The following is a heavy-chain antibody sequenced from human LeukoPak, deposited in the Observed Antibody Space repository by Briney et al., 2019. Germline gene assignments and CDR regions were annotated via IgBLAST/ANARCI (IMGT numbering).Heavy chain of an antibody. D-gene: IGHD5-18*01. CDR3: AKALIQLWVSFIDY. CDR1: GFTFDDYG. Sequence: GGSLRLSCVASGFTFDDYGMSWVRQAPGRGLEWVSGINWSGGNTGYVDSVKGRFTISRDNAKNSLYLQMNGLRAEDTALYYCAKALIQLWVSFIDYWGQGTLVTVSS. J-gene: IGHJ4*02. CDR2: INWSGGNT. V-gene: IGHV3-20*04.